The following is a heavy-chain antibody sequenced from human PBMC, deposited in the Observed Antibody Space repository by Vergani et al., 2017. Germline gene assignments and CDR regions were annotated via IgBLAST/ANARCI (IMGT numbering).Heavy chain of an antibody. J-gene: IGHJ6*03. V-gene: IGHV1-69*01. D-gene: IGHD6-6*01. CDR3: ARDRIAARDGAYYYYMDV. CDR1: GGTFSSYA. CDR2: IIPIFGTA. Sequence: QVQLVQSGAEVKMPGSSVKVSCKASGGTFSSYAISWVRQAPGQGLEWMGGIIPIFGTANYAQKFQGRVTITADESTSTAYMELSSLRSEDTAVYYCARDRIAARDGAYYYYMDVWGKGTTVTVSS.